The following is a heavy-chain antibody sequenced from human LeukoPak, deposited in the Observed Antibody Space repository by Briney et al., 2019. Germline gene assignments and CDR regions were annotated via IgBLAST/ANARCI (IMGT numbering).Heavy chain of an antibody. J-gene: IGHJ5*02. D-gene: IGHD3-22*01. CDR3: ARDLGYYYDSSGYYGGDNWFDP. CDR2: INPSGST. V-gene: IGHV4-34*01. Sequence: KPSETLSLTCGVYGGSFSGYYWSWIRQPPEKGLQWIGEINPSGSTNYNPSLKSRVTISVDTSKNQFSLKLSSVTAADTAVYYCARDLGYYYDSSGYYGGDNWFDPWGQGTLVTVSS. CDR1: GGSFSGYY.